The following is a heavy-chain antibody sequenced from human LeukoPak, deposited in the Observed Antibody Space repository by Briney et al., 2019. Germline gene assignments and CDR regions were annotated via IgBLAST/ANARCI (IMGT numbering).Heavy chain of an antibody. CDR1: GYTFTGYY. D-gene: IGHD6-13*01. Sequence: GASVKVSCKASGYTFTGYYMHWVRQAPGQGLEWMGWINPNSGGTNYAQKFQGRVTMTRDTSISTAYMELSRLRSDDTAVYYCARGYSSSWYSAGDAFDIWGQGTMVTVSS. V-gene: IGHV1-2*02. CDR3: ARGYSSSWYSAGDAFDI. CDR2: INPNSGGT. J-gene: IGHJ3*02.